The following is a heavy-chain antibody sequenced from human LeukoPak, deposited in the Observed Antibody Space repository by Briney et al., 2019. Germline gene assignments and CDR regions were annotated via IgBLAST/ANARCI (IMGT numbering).Heavy chain of an antibody. D-gene: IGHD6-6*01. Sequence: SETLSLTCTVSGGSISTFFWTWVRQPAGKGLEWIGRIFTTGSTNYNPSLKSRVTMSVDTSKNQFSLNLSSVTAADTAVYYCARFRGSSHLRLYYYSYMDVWGKGTTVIVSS. CDR1: GGSISTFF. CDR3: ARFRGSSHLRLYYYSYMDV. V-gene: IGHV4-4*07. CDR2: IFTTGST. J-gene: IGHJ6*03.